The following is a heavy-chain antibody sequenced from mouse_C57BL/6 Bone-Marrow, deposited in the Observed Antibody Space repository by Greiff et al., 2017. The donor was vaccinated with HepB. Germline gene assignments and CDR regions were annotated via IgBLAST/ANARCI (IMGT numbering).Heavy chain of an antibody. CDR3: ARDGVYDYPTYAMDY. CDR1: GYSITSGYY. CDR2: ISYDGSN. D-gene: IGHD2-4*01. V-gene: IGHV3-6*01. Sequence: VQLKESGPGLVKPSQSLSLTCSVTGYSITSGYYWNWIRQFPGNKLEWMGYISYDGSNNYNPSLKNRISITRDTSKNQFFLKLNSVTTEDTATYYCARDGVYDYPTYAMDYWGQGTSVTVSS. J-gene: IGHJ4*01.